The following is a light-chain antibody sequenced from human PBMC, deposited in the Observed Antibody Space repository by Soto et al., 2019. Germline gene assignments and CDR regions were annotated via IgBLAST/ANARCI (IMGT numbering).Light chain of an antibody. CDR3: TSYSRYRVLV. Sequence: QSALTQPASVPGSLGQSITISCTGTSSDIGGYKYVSWYQQHPGKAPKLIIFEVSNRPSGVSDRFSGSNSGNTASLTISGLQAEDGADYYCTSYSRYRVLVFGGGTKVTVL. J-gene: IGLJ3*02. CDR1: SSDIGGYKY. V-gene: IGLV2-14*01. CDR2: EVS.